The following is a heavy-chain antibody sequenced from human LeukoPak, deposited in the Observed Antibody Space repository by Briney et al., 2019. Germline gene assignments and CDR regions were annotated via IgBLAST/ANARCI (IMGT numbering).Heavy chain of an antibody. Sequence: PSETLSLTCTVSGVAISSSYWSWIRQPPGKRLEWIGYIYYSGSTNSNTSLKSRVTISADTSKNQFSLKLNSVTAADTAVYYCVRGNYDSRGYSNAFDIWGQGALVTVSS. CDR2: IYYSGST. D-gene: IGHD3-22*01. V-gene: IGHV4-59*01. CDR3: VRGNYDSRGYSNAFDI. CDR1: GVAISSSY. J-gene: IGHJ3*02.